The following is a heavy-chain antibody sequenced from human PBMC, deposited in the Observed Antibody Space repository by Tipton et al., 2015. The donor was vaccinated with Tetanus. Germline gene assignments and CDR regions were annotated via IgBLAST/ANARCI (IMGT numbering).Heavy chain of an antibody. D-gene: IGHD3-10*01. V-gene: IGHV4-39*02. CDR2: IYFEGDT. Sequence: LSLTCTVSGGPISDKKYYWGWIRQPPGKGLEWIASIYFEGDTYYSPSLESRVSIAIDTSQNVFSRKLTSVNDTDTAVYYCARHLYGYWFDPWGQGTLVTVSS. CDR3: ARHLYGYWFDP. J-gene: IGHJ5*02. CDR1: GGPISDKKYY.